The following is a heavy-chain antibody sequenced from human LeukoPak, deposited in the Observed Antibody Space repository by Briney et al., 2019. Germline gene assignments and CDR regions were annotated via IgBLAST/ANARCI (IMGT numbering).Heavy chain of an antibody. CDR2: IIPIFGTA. V-gene: IGHV1-69*01. J-gene: IGHJ3*02. CDR1: GGTFSSYA. CDR3: ARVALDAFDI. Sequence: ASVKVSCKASGGTFSSYAISWVRQAPGQGLEWMGGIIPIFGTASYAQKFQGRVTITADESTSTAYMELSSLRSEDTAVYYCARVALDAFDIWGQGTMVTVSS.